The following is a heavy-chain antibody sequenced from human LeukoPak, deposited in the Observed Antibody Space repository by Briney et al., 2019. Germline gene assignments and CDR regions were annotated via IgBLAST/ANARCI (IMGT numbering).Heavy chain of an antibody. V-gene: IGHV3-21*01. Sequence: PRGSLRLSCAASGFTFSSYSMNWVRQAPGKGLEWVSSISSSSSYIYYADSVKGRFTISRDNAKNSLYLQMNSLRDEDTAIYYCAKEGLRYFDYWGQGTLVTVSS. D-gene: IGHD3-16*01. CDR3: AKEGLRYFDY. CDR1: GFTFSSYS. CDR2: ISSSSSYI. J-gene: IGHJ4*02.